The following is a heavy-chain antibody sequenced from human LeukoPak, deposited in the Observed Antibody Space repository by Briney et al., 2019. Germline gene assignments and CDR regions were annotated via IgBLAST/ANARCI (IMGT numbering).Heavy chain of an antibody. CDR3: ARNSGSYSWHFDY. D-gene: IGHD1-26*01. CDR1: GLTFSDYY. CDR2: ISSSGSTI. V-gene: IGHV3-11*01. J-gene: IGHJ4*02. Sequence: GGSLRLSCAASGLTFSDYYMSWIRQAPGKGLEWVSYISSSGSTIYYADSVKGRFTISRDNAKNSLYLQMNSLRAEDTAVYYCARNSGSYSWHFDYWGQGTLVTVSS.